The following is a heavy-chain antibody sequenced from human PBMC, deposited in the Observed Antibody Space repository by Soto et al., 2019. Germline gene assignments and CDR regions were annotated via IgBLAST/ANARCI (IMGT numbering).Heavy chain of an antibody. CDR3: ARLGGVSTTTVTTFYYFDY. CDR2: IYYSGST. CDR1: GGSISSYY. Sequence: PSETLSLTCTVSGGSISSYYWSWIRQPPGKGLEWIGYIYYSGSTNYNPSLKSRVTISVDTSKNQFSLKLSSVTAADTAVYYCARLGGVSTTTVTTFYYFDYWGQGTLVTVSS. V-gene: IGHV4-59*08. J-gene: IGHJ4*02. D-gene: IGHD4-17*01.